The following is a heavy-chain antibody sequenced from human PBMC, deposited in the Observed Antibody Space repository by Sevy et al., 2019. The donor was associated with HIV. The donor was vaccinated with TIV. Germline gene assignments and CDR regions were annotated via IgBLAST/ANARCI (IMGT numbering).Heavy chain of an antibody. J-gene: IGHJ6*02. CDR2: CSWDGGST. Sequence: GGSLRLSCAASGFTFDDYTMHWVRQAPGKGLEWVSHCSWDGGSTYYADSVKGRFTISRDNSKNSLYLQMNSLRTEDTALYYCAKAGGYSYGGGNYYYYYGMDVWGQGTTVTVSS. V-gene: IGHV3-43*01. CDR3: AKAGGYSYGGGNYYYYYGMDV. D-gene: IGHD5-18*01. CDR1: GFTFDDYT.